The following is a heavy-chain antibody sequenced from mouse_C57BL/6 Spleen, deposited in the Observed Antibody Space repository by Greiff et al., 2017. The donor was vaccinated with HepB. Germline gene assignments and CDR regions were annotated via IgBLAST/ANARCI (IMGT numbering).Heavy chain of an antibody. Sequence: VQLQQSGPGLVQPSQSLSITCTVSGFSLTSYGVHWVRQSPGKGLEWLGVIWSGGSTDYNAAFISRLSISKDNSKSQVFFKMNSLQADDTAIYYCARKLVYYYGSSYGDFDVWGTGTTVTVSS. J-gene: IGHJ1*03. CDR1: GFSLTSYG. V-gene: IGHV2-2*01. D-gene: IGHD1-1*01. CDR2: IWSGGST. CDR3: ARKLVYYYGSSYGDFDV.